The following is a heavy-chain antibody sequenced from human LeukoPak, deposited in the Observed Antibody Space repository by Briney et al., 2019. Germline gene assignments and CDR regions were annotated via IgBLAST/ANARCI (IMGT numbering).Heavy chain of an antibody. D-gene: IGHD6-19*01. CDR3: ARDPSNTSGWYAWADY. J-gene: IGHJ4*02. CDR2: ISAYNGDT. V-gene: IGHV1-18*01. Sequence: ASVKGSCKASGFTFTRYGISWVRQAPGQGLEWIAWISAYNGDTKYAQKFQGRLTMTTDTSTSTAYMELRSLRSDDTAVYYCARDPSNTSGWYAWADYWGQGTLVTVSS. CDR1: GFTFTRYG.